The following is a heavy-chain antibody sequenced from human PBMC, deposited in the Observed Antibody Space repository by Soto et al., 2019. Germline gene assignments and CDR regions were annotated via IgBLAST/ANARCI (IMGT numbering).Heavy chain of an antibody. D-gene: IGHD6-13*01. CDR3: ARARVYATGPLDF. CDR1: GFTFTSYT. CDR2: ISSSSDYI. J-gene: IGHJ4*02. Sequence: PGGSLRLSCAACGFTFTSYTMNWVRQAPGKGLEWVSSISSSSDYIYYADSMKGRVTISRDNAKNSLFLDMNSLTGEDTAVYYCARARVYATGPLDFWGQGTLVTVSS. V-gene: IGHV3-21*06.